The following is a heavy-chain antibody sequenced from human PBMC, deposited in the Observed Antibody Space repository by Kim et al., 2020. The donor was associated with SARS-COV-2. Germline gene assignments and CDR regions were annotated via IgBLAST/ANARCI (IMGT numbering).Heavy chain of an antibody. Sequence: DSVKGRFTISRDNAKNTLYLQMNSLRAEDTAVYYCAKLSTWMVVAATPDYWGQGTLLTVSS. D-gene: IGHD2-15*01. J-gene: IGHJ4*02. CDR3: AKLSTWMVVAATPDY. V-gene: IGHV3-23*01.